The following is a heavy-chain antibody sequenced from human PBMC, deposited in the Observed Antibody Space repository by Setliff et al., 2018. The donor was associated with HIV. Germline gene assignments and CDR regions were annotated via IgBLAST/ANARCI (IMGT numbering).Heavy chain of an antibody. CDR3: ARAGVYYDSSGYCIDY. V-gene: IGHV3-21*01. J-gene: IGHJ4*02. D-gene: IGHD3-22*01. CDR1: GFTFSSYS. CDR2: ISSGSSYI. Sequence: LRLSCAASGFTFSSYSMNWVRQAPGKGLEWVSSISSGSSYIYYAESVKGRFTISRDNAKNSLYLQMNSLRAEDTAVYYCARAGVYYDSSGYCIDYWGQGTLVTVSS.